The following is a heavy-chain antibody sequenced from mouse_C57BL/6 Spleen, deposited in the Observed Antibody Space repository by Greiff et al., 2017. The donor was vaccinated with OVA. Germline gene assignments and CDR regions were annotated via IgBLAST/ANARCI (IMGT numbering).Heavy chain of an antibody. CDR1: GYAFSSYW. J-gene: IGHJ2*01. V-gene: IGHV1-80*01. CDR3: ARGETLGYYFDY. Sequence: VQLQQSGAELVKPGASVKISCKASGYAFSSYWMNWVKQRPGKGLEWIGQIYPGDGDTNYNGKFKGKATLTADKSSSTAYMQLSSLTSEDSAVYFCARGETLGYYFDYWGQGTTLTVSS. D-gene: IGHD4-1*01. CDR2: IYPGDGDT.